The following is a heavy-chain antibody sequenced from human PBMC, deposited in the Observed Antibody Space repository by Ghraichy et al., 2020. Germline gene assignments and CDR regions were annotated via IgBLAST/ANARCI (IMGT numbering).Heavy chain of an antibody. CDR3: ARVSTGYDYGGYFDY. D-gene: IGHD5-12*01. V-gene: IGHV4-59*01. Sequence: SETLSLTCTVSGASISSYYWSWIRQSPGKGLEWIGYIDNSGSTNYNPSLKSRVTISGDTSNNQFSLKLSSVTAADTAVYYCARVSTGYDYGGYFDYWGQGTLVTVSS. CDR2: IDNSGST. J-gene: IGHJ4*02. CDR1: GASISSYY.